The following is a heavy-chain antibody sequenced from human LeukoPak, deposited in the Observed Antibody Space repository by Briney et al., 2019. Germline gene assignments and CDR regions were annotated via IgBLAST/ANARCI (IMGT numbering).Heavy chain of an antibody. J-gene: IGHJ3*02. CDR1: GGSISSYY. Sequence: HSETLSLTCTVSGGSISSYYWSWIRQPPGKGLEWIGYIYYSGSTNYNPSLKSRVTISVDTSKNQFSLKLSSVTAADTAVYYCARVAAAGTGAFDIWGQGTMVTVSS. CDR3: ARVAAAGTGAFDI. V-gene: IGHV4-59*01. D-gene: IGHD6-13*01. CDR2: IYYSGST.